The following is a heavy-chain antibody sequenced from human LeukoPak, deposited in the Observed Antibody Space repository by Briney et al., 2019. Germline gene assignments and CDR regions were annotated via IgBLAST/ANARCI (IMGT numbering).Heavy chain of an antibody. CDR1: GFTFSSYG. Sequence: GGSLRLSCAASGFTFSSYGMHWVRQAPGKGLEWVAVISYDGSNKYYADSVKGRFTISSDNAKNSLYLQMNSLRAEDTAVYYCARGSMVRGVLEYYFDCWGQGTLVTVSS. V-gene: IGHV3-30*03. CDR2: ISYDGSNK. D-gene: IGHD3-10*01. J-gene: IGHJ4*02. CDR3: ARGSMVRGVLEYYFDC.